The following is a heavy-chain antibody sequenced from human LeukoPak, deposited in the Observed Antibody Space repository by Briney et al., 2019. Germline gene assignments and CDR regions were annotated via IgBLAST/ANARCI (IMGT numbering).Heavy chain of an antibody. J-gene: IGHJ4*02. Sequence: GSLRLSCAASGFTFSSYAMSWVRQAPGKVLEWVSAISGSGGSTYYADSVKGRFTISRDNSKNTLYLQMNSLRAEDTAVYYCAAGRGYYDSSGYYGFDYWGQGTLVTVSS. CDR3: AAGRGYYDSSGYYGFDY. V-gene: IGHV3-23*01. CDR2: ISGSGGST. D-gene: IGHD3-22*01. CDR1: GFTFSSYA.